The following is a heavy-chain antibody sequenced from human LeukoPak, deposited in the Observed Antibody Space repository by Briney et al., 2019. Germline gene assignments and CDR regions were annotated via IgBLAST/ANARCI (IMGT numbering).Heavy chain of an antibody. D-gene: IGHD3-10*01. V-gene: IGHV3-33*01. J-gene: IGHJ4*02. CDR3: ARDYLYYYGSGSYGVRPGPGWGLDY. Sequence: GGSLRLSCAASGFTFSSYGMHWVRQAPGKGLEWVAVIWYDGSNKYYADSVKGRFTISRDNSKNTLYLQMNSLRAEDTAVYYCARDYLYYYGSGSYGVRPGPGWGLDYWGQGTLVTVSS. CDR1: GFTFSSYG. CDR2: IWYDGSNK.